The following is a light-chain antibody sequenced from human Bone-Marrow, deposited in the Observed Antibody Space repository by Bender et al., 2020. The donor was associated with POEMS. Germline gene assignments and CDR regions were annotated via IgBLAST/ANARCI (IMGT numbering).Light chain of an antibody. Sequence: QSVLTQPPSASGTPGQRVTISCSGGSIGRNPINWYQQLPGTAPRLVIYADDRRPSGVPNRFSGSKSGNTASLTISGLQTEDEADYCCSSYTSMSTWVFGGGTKLTVL. CDR2: ADD. V-gene: IGLV1-44*01. CDR1: SIGRNP. CDR3: SSYTSMSTWV. J-gene: IGLJ3*02.